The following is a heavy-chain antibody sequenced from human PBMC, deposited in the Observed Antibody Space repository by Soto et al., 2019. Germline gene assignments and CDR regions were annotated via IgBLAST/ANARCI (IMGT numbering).Heavy chain of an antibody. Sequence: GGSLRLSCAASGFTFSSYSMNWVRQAPGKGLEWVSSIRSSSNYIYDADSVKGLFTISRDNAKNSLYLQMNSLRAGDTAVYYCARDISNSWSNWFHPWGQGTLVTGSS. CDR1: GFTFSSYS. D-gene: IGHD6-13*01. V-gene: IGHV3-21*01. CDR2: IRSSSNYI. CDR3: ARDISNSWSNWFHP. J-gene: IGHJ5*02.